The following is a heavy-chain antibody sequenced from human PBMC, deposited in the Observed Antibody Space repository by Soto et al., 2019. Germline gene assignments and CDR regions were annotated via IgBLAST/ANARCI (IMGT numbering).Heavy chain of an antibody. D-gene: IGHD3-22*01. V-gene: IGHV4-61*01. CDR3: AREYYDSIGRFFLDY. Sequence: PSETLSLTCTVSGGSVSSGSYYWSWSRQPPGKGLGWIGYIYSSGSTNYNPSLKSRVTISVDTSKNQLSLKLSSVTAVDTAVYSCAREYYDSIGRFFLDYWGQGTLVTVSS. CDR1: GGSVSSGSYY. CDR2: IYSSGST. J-gene: IGHJ4*02.